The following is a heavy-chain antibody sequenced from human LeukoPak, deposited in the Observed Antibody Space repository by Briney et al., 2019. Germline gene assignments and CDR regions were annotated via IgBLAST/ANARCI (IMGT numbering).Heavy chain of an antibody. CDR2: IKPEGSET. CDR3: ARNLVHLWNVFDF. V-gene: IGHV3-7*01. J-gene: IGHJ3*01. Sequence: GGSLTLSCVASRFTFSNHYMSWVRQAPGKGLEWVATIKPEGSETFYVDSVKGRFTVSRDNAKNSLYLQMSSLRAEDTAVYHCARNLVHLWNVFDFWGLGTMVTVSS. D-gene: IGHD5-18*01. CDR1: RFTFSNHY.